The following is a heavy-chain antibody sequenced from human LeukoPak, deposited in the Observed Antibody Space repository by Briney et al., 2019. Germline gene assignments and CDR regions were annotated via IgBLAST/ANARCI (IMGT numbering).Heavy chain of an antibody. V-gene: IGHV3-7*01. J-gene: IGHJ4*02. CDR2: IKEDGSEK. CDR1: GFTFSSYW. CDR3: ARGPRGYCSSTSCAFDY. D-gene: IGHD2-2*01. Sequence: GGSLRLSCAASGFTFSSYWMSWVRQAPGKGLEWVANIKEDGSEKYYVDSVEGRFTISRDNAKNSLDLQMSSLRDEDTAVYYCARGPRGYCSSTSCAFDYWGQGTLVTVS.